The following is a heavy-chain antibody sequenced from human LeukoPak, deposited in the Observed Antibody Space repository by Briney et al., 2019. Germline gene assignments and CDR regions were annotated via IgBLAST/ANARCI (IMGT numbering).Heavy chain of an antibody. V-gene: IGHV1-8*03. Sequence: ASVKVSCKASGYTFTSYDINWVRQSTGQGLEWMGWMNPNSGNTGYAQKFQDRVTITRNTSISTAYMELSSLRSEDTAVYYCARKLRYFDRTPLGYWGQGTLVTVSS. J-gene: IGHJ4*02. CDR1: GYTFTSYD. CDR3: ARKLRYFDRTPLGY. D-gene: IGHD3-9*01. CDR2: MNPNSGNT.